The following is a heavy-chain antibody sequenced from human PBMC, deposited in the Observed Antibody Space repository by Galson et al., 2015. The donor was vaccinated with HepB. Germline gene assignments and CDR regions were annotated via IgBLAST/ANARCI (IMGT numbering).Heavy chain of an antibody. Sequence: SLRLSCAAFGFTLRSFGMHWVRQAPGKGLEWVAVISYDGSDKYYADSVKGRFTISRDNSKNTPYLQMNSLRPEDTAVYYCAKDRGHTAIVSHWGQGTLVTVSS. CDR3: AKDRGHTAIVSH. V-gene: IGHV3-30*18. CDR1: GFTLRSFG. CDR2: ISYDGSDK. D-gene: IGHD5-18*01. J-gene: IGHJ4*02.